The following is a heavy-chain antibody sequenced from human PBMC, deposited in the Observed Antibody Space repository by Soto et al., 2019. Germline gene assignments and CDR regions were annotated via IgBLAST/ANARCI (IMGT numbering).Heavy chain of an antibody. V-gene: IGHV4-34*01. Sequence: SETLSLTCAVYGGSFSGYYWSWIRQPPGKGLEWIGEINHSGSTNYNPSLKSRVTISVDMSKNQFSLKLGSVTAADTAVYWCARDPVDGYAFFDSWGQGVLVTVSS. CDR3: ARDPVDGYAFFDS. D-gene: IGHD5-12*01. CDR1: GGSFSGYY. J-gene: IGHJ5*02. CDR2: INHSGST.